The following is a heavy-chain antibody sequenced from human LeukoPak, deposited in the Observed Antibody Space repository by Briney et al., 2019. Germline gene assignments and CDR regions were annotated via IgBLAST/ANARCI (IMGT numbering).Heavy chain of an antibody. Sequence: PGGSLRLSCAASGFTFSSHAMSWIRQAPGKGLEWVSYISSSGSTIYYADSVKGRFTISRDNAKNSLYLQMNSLRAEDTAVYYCASQYYYDSSGRDYWGQGTLVTVSS. CDR3: ASQYYYDSSGRDY. D-gene: IGHD3-22*01. V-gene: IGHV3-11*01. J-gene: IGHJ4*02. CDR1: GFTFSSHA. CDR2: ISSSGSTI.